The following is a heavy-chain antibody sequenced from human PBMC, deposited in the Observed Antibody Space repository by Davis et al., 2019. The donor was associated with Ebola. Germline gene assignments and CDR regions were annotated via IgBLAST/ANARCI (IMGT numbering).Heavy chain of an antibody. CDR2: ISYDGSNK. CDR1: GFTFSSYG. CDR3: AKVEQPGY. D-gene: IGHD1-26*01. V-gene: IGHV3-30*18. Sequence: GGSLRLSCAASGFTFSSYGMHWVRQAPGKRLEWVAVISYDGSNKYYADSVKGRFTISRDNSKNTLYLQMNSLRAEDTAVYYCAKVEQPGYWGQGTLVTVSS. J-gene: IGHJ4*02.